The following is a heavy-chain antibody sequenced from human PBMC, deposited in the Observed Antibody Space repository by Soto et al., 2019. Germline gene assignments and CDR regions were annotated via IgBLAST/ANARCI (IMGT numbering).Heavy chain of an antibody. J-gene: IGHJ4*02. CDR2: IYYSGST. CDR1: GGSISSYY. Sequence: QVQLQESGPGLVKPSETLSLTCTVSGGSISSYYWSWIRQPPGKGLEWIGYIYYSGSTNYNPSLKSRVTISVDTSKNQLSLKLSSVTAANTSVYYCARRYGYSFDYWGQGTLVTVSS. CDR3: ARRYGYSFDY. V-gene: IGHV4-59*08. D-gene: IGHD5-18*01.